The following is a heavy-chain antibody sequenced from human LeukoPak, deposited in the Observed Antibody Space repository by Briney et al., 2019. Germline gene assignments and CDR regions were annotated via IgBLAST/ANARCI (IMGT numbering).Heavy chain of an antibody. CDR1: GFTFTTYW. J-gene: IGHJ4*02. D-gene: IGHD3-9*01. CDR2: VNREGTTS. Sequence: GGSLRLSCAASGFTFTTYWMHSVRQVPGKGLVWVSRVNREGTTSAYADSVKGRFTISRDNDKNTLYLQMNSLRVEDTTVYYCAGYVDWILFDYWGQGTLVTVSS. CDR3: AGYVDWILFDY. V-gene: IGHV3-74*01.